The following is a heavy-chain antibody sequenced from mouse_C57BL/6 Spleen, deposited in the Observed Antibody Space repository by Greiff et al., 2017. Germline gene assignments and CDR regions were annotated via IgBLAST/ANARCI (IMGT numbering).Heavy chain of an antibody. V-gene: IGHV5-4*03. CDR1: GFTFSSYA. J-gene: IGHJ4*01. CDR2: ISDGGSYT. Sequence: DVMLVESGGGLVKPGGSLKLSCASSGFTFSSYAMSWVRQTPEKRLEWVATISDGGSYTYYPDNVQGRFTISRANAKNNLYLQMSHLKSEDTAMYYCARKLGYAMDYWGQGTSVTVSS. CDR3: ARKLGYAMDY.